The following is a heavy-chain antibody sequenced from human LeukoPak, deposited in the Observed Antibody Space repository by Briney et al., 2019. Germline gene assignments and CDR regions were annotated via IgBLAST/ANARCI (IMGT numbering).Heavy chain of an antibody. J-gene: IGHJ4*02. CDR1: GFTFSSYA. Sequence: GGSLRLSCAASGFTFSSYAMSWVRQAPGKGLEWVSAISGSGGSTYYADSVKGRFTISRDNSKNTLYLQMNSLRVEDTAVYYCARERSGWYERWLDYWGQGTLVTVSS. D-gene: IGHD6-19*01. V-gene: IGHV3-23*01. CDR2: ISGSGGST. CDR3: ARERSGWYERWLDY.